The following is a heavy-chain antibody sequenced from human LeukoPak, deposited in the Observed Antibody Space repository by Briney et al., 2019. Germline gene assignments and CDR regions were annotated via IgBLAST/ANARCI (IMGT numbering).Heavy chain of an antibody. CDR1: GYSFTSYW. CDR3: ARQVGTDRFFDF. Sequence: GESLKISCKGSGYSFTSYWIGWVRQMPGKGLEWIGIIYPGDSDTSYSPSFQGHVTISADKSLATAYLQWSRLEASDTALYYCARQVGTDRFFDFWGQGTLSPSPQ. D-gene: IGHD1-26*01. CDR2: IYPGDSDT. J-gene: IGHJ4*02. V-gene: IGHV5-51*01.